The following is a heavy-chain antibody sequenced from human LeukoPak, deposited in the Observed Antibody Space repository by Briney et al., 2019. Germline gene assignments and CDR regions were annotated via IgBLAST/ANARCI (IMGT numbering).Heavy chain of an antibody. D-gene: IGHD1-26*01. CDR1: GGSISSGGYS. CDR3: ASSVGSTDY. Sequence: SETLSLTCAVSGGSISSGGYSWSWIRQPPGKGLEWIGYIYHSGSTYYNPSLKSRVTISVDTSKHQFSLKLTSMTAADAAVYYCASSVGSTDYWGQGTLVTVSS. CDR2: IYHSGST. V-gene: IGHV4-30-2*01. J-gene: IGHJ4*02.